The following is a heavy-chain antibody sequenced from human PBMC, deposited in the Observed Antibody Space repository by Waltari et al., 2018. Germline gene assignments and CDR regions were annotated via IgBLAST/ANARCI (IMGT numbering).Heavy chain of an antibody. CDR3: ARWGGIMITFGGGFDY. D-gene: IGHD3-16*01. J-gene: IGHJ4*02. CDR2: IYYSGST. Sequence: QVQLQESGPGLVKPSETLSLTCTVSGGSISSYYWSWIRQPPGKGLEWIGYIYYSGSTNHNPSLKSRVTISVDTSKNRFSLKLSSVTAADTAVYYCARWGGIMITFGGGFDYWGQGTLVTVSS. CDR1: GGSISSYY. V-gene: IGHV4-59*01.